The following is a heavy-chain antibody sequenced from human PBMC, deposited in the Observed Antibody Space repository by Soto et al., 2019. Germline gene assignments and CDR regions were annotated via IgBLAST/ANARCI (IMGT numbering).Heavy chain of an antibody. Sequence: EVQLLESGGGLVQPGGSLRLSCAASGFTFSTYGRSWVRQAPGKGLGWVSAIGGSGGSTYYADSVKGRFTIPRDNSKNTLYLQMNSLRAEDTAVYYCAKSLSVGATTPFDYWGQGTLVTVSS. CDR2: IGGSGGST. D-gene: IGHD1-26*01. CDR3: AKSLSVGATTPFDY. V-gene: IGHV3-23*01. J-gene: IGHJ4*02. CDR1: GFTFSTYG.